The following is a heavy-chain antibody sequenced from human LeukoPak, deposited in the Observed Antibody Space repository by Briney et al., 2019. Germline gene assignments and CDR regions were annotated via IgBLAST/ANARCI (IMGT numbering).Heavy chain of an antibody. CDR1: GFIFSSYA. CDR2: IAYDGSNK. J-gene: IGHJ4*02. Sequence: GGSLRLSCAASGFIFSSYAMHWVRQAPGKGLEWVAVIAYDGSNKYYADSVKGRFTISRDNSKNTLYLQMNSLRAEDTAVYYCARVGKIGSGWPLGYWGQGTLVTVSS. V-gene: IGHV3-30-3*01. CDR3: ARVGKIGSGWPLGY. D-gene: IGHD6-19*01.